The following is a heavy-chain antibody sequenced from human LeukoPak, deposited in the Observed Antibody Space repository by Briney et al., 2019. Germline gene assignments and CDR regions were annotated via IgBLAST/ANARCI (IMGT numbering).Heavy chain of an antibody. J-gene: IGHJ4*02. D-gene: IGHD2-15*01. V-gene: IGHV4-59*01. Sequence: SETLSLTCTVSGGSISSYYWSWIRQPPGKGLEWIGYIYYSGSTNYNPSLKSRVTISVDTSKNQFSLKLSSVTAADTAVYYCARAPGCSFFVYWGQGTLVTVSS. CDR2: IYYSGST. CDR1: GGSISSYY. CDR3: ARAPGCSFFVY.